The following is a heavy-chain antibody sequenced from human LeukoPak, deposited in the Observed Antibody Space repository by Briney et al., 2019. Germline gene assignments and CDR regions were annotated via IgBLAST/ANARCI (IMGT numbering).Heavy chain of an antibody. CDR2: ISGSGGST. J-gene: IGHJ4*02. CDR3: AKRLVAVGPYFDD. V-gene: IGHV3-23*01. CDR1: GFTFSSYA. D-gene: IGHD6-6*01. Sequence: GGSLRLSCAASGFTFSSYAMSWVRQAPGKGLEWVSAISGSGGSTYYADSVKGRFTISRDNSKNTLFLQMNSLRADDTAVYYCAKRLVAVGPYFDDWGQGTVVTVSS.